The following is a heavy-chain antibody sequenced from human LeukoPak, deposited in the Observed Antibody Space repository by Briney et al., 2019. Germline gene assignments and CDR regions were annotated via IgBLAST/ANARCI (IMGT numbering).Heavy chain of an antibody. D-gene: IGHD3-16*02. J-gene: IGHJ4*02. CDR2: IYYSERI. CDR1: GGAIRTSSYY. V-gene: IGHV4-39*01. CDR3: ASSSLGELSSLDY. Sequence: PSETLSLTCTVSGGAIRTSSYYWAWSRRPPGEGGVWIGKIYYSERIYYNPSLKSRVTISVDTSKNQFSLQLSSLTAADTAVYYCASSSLGELSSLDYWGQGTLVTVSS.